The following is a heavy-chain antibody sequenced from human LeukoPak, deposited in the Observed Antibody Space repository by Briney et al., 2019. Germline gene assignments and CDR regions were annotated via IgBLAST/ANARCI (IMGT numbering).Heavy chain of an antibody. CDR2: INHSGST. CDR3: ARGNIVVVPSYMDV. D-gene: IGHD2-2*01. CDR1: GFTLSDYY. Sequence: GSLRLSCAASGFTLSDYYMSWIRQPPGKGLEWIGEINHSGSTNYNPSLKSRVTISVDTSKNQFSLKLSSVTAADTAVYYCARGNIVVVPSYMDVWGKGTTVTVSS. J-gene: IGHJ6*03. V-gene: IGHV4-34*01.